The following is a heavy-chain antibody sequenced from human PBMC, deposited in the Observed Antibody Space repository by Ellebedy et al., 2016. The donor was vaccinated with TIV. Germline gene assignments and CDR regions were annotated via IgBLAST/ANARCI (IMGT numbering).Heavy chain of an antibody. D-gene: IGHD3-3*01. J-gene: IGHJ4*02. Sequence: ASVKVSXXASGYTFTNYAMHWVRQAPGQGLEWMGWINPNSGGTNYAQKFQGRVTMTRDTSISTAYMELSRLRSDDTAVYYCARTYYDFWSGYYWRGDFDYWGQGTLVTVSS. V-gene: IGHV1-2*02. CDR3: ARTYYDFWSGYYWRGDFDY. CDR2: INPNSGGT. CDR1: GYTFTNYA.